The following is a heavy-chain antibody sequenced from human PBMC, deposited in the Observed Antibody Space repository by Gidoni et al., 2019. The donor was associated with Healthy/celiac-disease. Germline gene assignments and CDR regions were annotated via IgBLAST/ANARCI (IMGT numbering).Heavy chain of an antibody. D-gene: IGHD3-16*02. J-gene: IGHJ4*02. CDR3: ARAVITFGGVIVNYEDY. V-gene: IGHV4-61*02. CDR2: ICTSGST. CDR1: GGSISSGSYY. Sequence: QVQLQESGPGLVKPSQTLSLTCPVSGGSISSGSYYWSWIRQPAGKGLEWIGRICTSGSTNYNPSLKSRVTISVDTSKTQFSLKLSSVTAADTAVYYCARAVITFGGVIVNYEDYWGQGTLVTVSS.